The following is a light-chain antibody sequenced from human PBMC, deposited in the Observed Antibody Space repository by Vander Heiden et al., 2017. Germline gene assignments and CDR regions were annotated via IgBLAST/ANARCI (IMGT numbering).Light chain of an antibody. CDR1: QSVSSY. Sequence: LLTHPPPTLPLSPGERATLSCRASQSVSSYLAWYKQKPGQAPRLLIYDASNRATGIPARFSGSGSGTDFTLTISSLEPEDFAVYYCQQRSNWPPWTFGHGTKVEIK. V-gene: IGKV3-11*01. CDR2: DAS. J-gene: IGKJ1*01. CDR3: QQRSNWPPWT.